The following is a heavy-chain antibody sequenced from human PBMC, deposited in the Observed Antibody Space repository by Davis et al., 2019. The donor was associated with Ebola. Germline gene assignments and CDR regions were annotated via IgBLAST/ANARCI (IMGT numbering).Heavy chain of an antibody. CDR2: VNTNGQTT. D-gene: IGHD6-19*01. CDR3: VKGLGLAVPGADY. Sequence: GESLKISCATSGFTFGDSYMGWVRQAPGKGLEYVSSVNTNGQTTYYADSVKGRFTISRDNSKNTLFLQMSSLRTEDTAVYFCVKGLGLAVPGADYWGQGTLVTASS. J-gene: IGHJ4*02. V-gene: IGHV3-64D*06. CDR1: GFTFGDSY.